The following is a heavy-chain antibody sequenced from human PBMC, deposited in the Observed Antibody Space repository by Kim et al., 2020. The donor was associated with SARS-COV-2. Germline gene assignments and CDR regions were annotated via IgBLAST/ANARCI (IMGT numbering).Heavy chain of an antibody. CDR3: ARDLPDYSNGMDV. J-gene: IGHJ6*02. Sequence: YNPSLKSRVTISVDTSKNKFSLKLSSVTAADTAVYYCARDLPDYSNGMDVWGQETTVTVSS. D-gene: IGHD2-21*01. V-gene: IGHV4-31*02.